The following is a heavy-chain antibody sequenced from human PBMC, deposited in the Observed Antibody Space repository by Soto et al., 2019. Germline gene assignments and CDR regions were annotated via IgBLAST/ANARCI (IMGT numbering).Heavy chain of an antibody. J-gene: IGHJ5*02. CDR3: ARGDSSSWRNNWFDP. CDR1: GYTFTSYG. V-gene: IGHV1-18*01. CDR2: ISAYNGNT. D-gene: IGHD6-13*01. Sequence: ASVKVSCKASGYTFTSYGISWVRQAPGQGLEWMGWISAYNGNTNYAQKLQGRVTMTTDTSTSTAYMELRSLRSDDTAVYYCARGDSSSWRNNWFDPWGQGTLVTVSS.